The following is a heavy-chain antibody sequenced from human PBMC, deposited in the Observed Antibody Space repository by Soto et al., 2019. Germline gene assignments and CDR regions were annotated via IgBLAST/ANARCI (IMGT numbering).Heavy chain of an antibody. J-gene: IGHJ4*02. Sequence: QVQLVQSGPETKKPGSAVKVSCKASGGTFNTYAMNWVRQVPGQGLEWMGGIFPMFDVPRYAQKFQGRVTITLDESSTTAYMDLSSLRFDDTAVYYCARSVGSGGVIGGFDYWGQGTRVSV. D-gene: IGHD3-16*02. CDR1: GGTFNTYA. CDR2: IFPMFDVP. CDR3: ARSVGSGGVIGGFDY. V-gene: IGHV1-69*19.